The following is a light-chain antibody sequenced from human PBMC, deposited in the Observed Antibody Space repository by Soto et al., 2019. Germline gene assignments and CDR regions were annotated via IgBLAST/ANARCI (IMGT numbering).Light chain of an antibody. Sequence: QSALTQPPSASGSPGQSVTISCTGTSSDVGGYNYVSWYQQHPGKAPKLMIYEVSKRPSGVPDRFSGSKSGNTASLTVSGLQAEDEADYYCSSYAGSNVFGTGTKVTGL. CDR1: SSDVGGYNY. V-gene: IGLV2-8*01. J-gene: IGLJ1*01. CDR3: SSYAGSNV. CDR2: EVS.